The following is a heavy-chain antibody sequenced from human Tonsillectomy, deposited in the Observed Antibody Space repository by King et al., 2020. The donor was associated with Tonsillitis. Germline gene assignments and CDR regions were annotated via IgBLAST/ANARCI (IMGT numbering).Heavy chain of an antibody. CDR1: GGSISRYY. V-gene: IGHV4-59*01. CDR3: AGGIAMAGFTGHWLDP. D-gene: IGHD6-19*01. CDR2: IYYSGST. J-gene: IGHJ5*02. Sequence: QLQESGPGLVKPSETLSLTCTVSGGSISRYYWSWIRQPPGKGLEWIGYIYYSGSTNYNPSLKSRVTISVDTSKNQFSLELSSVTAADTAVYYCAGGIAMAGFTGHWLDPWGQGTLVTVSS.